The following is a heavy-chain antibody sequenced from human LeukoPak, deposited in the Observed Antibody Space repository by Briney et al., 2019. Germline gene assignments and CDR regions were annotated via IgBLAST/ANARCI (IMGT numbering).Heavy chain of an antibody. CDR1: GYSFTSYW. Sequence: GESLQISCKGSGYSFTSYWIGWVRPLPGKGLEWMGIIYPGDSDTRYSPSFQGQVTISADKSISTAYLQWSSLKASDTAMYYCARHPFYSNYYYGMDVWGQGTTVTVSS. D-gene: IGHD4-4*01. J-gene: IGHJ6*02. CDR2: IYPGDSDT. V-gene: IGHV5-51*01. CDR3: ARHPFYSNYYYGMDV.